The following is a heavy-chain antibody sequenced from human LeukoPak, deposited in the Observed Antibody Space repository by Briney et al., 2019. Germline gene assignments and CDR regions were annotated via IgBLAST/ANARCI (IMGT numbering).Heavy chain of an antibody. CDR3: ARFQPDYAYWYFDL. V-gene: IGHV3-15*01. CDR2: IKKKKDGGTT. CDR1: GFTFSDAW. D-gene: IGHD3-16*01. Sequence: KSGGSLRLSCAASGFTFSDAWMNWVRQAPGKGLEWVGRIKKKKDGGTTEYAAPVKGRLTISRDDSRNSLYLQMNSLKAEDTAVYYCARFQPDYAYWYFDLWGRGTLVTVSS. J-gene: IGHJ2*01.